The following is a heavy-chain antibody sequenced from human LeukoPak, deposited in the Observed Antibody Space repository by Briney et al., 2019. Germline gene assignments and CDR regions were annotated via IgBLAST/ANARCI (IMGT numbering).Heavy chain of an antibody. CDR3: ARHYYDFWVPGYMDV. J-gene: IGHJ6*03. CDR2: IYYSGST. CDR1: GGSISSSSYY. Sequence: SETLSLTCIVSGGSISSSSYYWGWIRQPPGKGLEWIGTIYYSGSTYYNPSLKSRVTISVDTSKNQFSLKLSSVTAADTAVFYCARHYYDFWVPGYMDVWGKGTTVTVSS. V-gene: IGHV4-39*01. D-gene: IGHD3-3*01.